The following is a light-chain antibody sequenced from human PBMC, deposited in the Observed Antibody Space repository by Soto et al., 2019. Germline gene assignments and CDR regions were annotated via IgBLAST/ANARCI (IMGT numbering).Light chain of an antibody. CDR2: EVT. J-gene: IGLJ1*01. Sequence: QSALTQPASVSGSPGQSITISCTGTSSDVGGYNYVSWYQQYPGKAPKIIIYEVTNRPSGVSSRFSGSKSGNTASLTISGLQAEDDADYYCSSYTSRFTFNYIFGTGTQLTVL. CDR3: SSYTSRFTFNYI. V-gene: IGLV2-14*01. CDR1: SSDVGGYNY.